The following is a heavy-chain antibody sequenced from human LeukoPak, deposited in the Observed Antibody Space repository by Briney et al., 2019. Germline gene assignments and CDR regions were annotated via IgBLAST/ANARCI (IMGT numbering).Heavy chain of an antibody. CDR1: GFTFSSYG. CDR2: IRYDGSNK. V-gene: IGHV3-30*02. CDR3: AKDGRGSGYFPDY. D-gene: IGHD3-22*01. J-gene: IGHJ4*02. Sequence: GGSLRLSCAASGFTFSSYGMHWVRQAPGKGLEWVAFIRYDGSNKYYADSVKGRFTISRDNSKNTLYLQMNSLRPEDSAVHYCAKDGRGSGYFPDYWGQGTLVTISS.